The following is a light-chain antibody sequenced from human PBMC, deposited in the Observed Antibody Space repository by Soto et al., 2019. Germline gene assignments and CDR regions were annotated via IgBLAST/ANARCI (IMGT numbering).Light chain of an antibody. V-gene: IGLV2-14*01. CDR3: SSYTSSSTLYYV. Sequence: QSVLTQPSSVSGSPGQSITISCTGTSSDVGGYSYVSWYQQHPGKTPKLMIYDVSNRPSGVSNRFSGSKSGNTASLTISGLQAEDEADYYCSSYTSSSTLYYVSGTGTKVTVL. CDR2: DVS. J-gene: IGLJ1*01. CDR1: SSDVGGYSY.